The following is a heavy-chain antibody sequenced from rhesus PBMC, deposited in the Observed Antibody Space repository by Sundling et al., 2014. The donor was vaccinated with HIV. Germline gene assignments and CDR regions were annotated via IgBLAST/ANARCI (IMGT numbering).Heavy chain of an antibody. CDR3: ARMNVWNYRLDS. D-gene: IGHD1-26*01. CDR2: IYGSGSST. J-gene: IGHJ4*01. CDR1: GGSISSNY. V-gene: IGHV4-169*02. Sequence: QLQLQESGPGLVKPSETLSLTCAVSGGSISSNYWSWIRQAPGKGLEWIGYIYGSGSSTNYNPSLKSRVTISTDTSKNQISLKLRTVTAADTAVYFCARMNVWNYRLDSWGQGVLVTVSS.